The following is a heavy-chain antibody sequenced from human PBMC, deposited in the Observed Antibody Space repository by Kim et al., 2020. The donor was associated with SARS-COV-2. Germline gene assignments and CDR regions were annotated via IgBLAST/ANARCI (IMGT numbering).Heavy chain of an antibody. CDR3: ARGYRSTWFYH. V-gene: IGHV3-48*02. J-gene: IGHJ5*02. CDR1: GFTFSSEN. Sequence: GGSLRLSCVDSGFTFSSENMNWVRQAPGKGLEWLSYISSTGSVISYADSLKGRFTISRDNAKNSLYLQMSSLRDDDTAVYYCARGYRSTWFYHWGLGTLVTVSS. CDR2: ISSTGSVI. D-gene: IGHD6-19*01.